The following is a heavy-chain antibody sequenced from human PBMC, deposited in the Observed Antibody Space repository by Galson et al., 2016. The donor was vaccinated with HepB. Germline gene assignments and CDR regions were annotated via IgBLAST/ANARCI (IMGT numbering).Heavy chain of an antibody. CDR3: ARVPRVRDYIWGSYRQDAFDI. J-gene: IGHJ3*02. CDR2: IYYSGTT. D-gene: IGHD3-16*02. CDR1: GGSISSRSYY. Sequence: LSLTCTVSGGSISSRSYYWGWIRQPPGKGLEWIGSIYYSGTTYYNPSLKSRVTISVDTSKNQFSLKLSSLTAADTAVYYCARVPRVRDYIWGSYRQDAFDIWGQGTMVTVSS. V-gene: IGHV4-39*01.